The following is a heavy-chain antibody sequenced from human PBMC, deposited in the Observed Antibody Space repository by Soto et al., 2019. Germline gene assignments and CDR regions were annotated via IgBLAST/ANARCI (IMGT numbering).Heavy chain of an antibody. CDR1: SGSISSSNW. Sequence: QVQLQESGPGLVKPSGTLSLTCAVSSGSISSSNWWSWVRQPPGKGLEWIGEIYHSGSTNYNPSLKSRVTISVDKSKHQFSLKLSSVTAADTAVYYCARKEGSSWSEPSGYFDYWGQGTLVTVSS. J-gene: IGHJ4*02. CDR3: ARKEGSSWSEPSGYFDY. V-gene: IGHV4-4*02. CDR2: IYHSGST. D-gene: IGHD6-13*01.